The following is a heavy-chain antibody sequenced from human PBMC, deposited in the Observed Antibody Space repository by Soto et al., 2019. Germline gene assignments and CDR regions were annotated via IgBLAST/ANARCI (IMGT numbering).Heavy chain of an antibody. D-gene: IGHD3-9*01. CDR1: GFTFSSYA. V-gene: IGHV3-23*01. J-gene: IGHJ3*02. Sequence: GGSLRLSCAASGFTFSSYAMSWVRQAPGKGLEWVSAISGSGGSTYYADSVKGRFTISRDNSKNTLYLQMNSLRAEDTAVYYCAKASTYGILTGPDAFDIWGQGTMVTVSS. CDR3: AKASTYGILTGPDAFDI. CDR2: ISGSGGST.